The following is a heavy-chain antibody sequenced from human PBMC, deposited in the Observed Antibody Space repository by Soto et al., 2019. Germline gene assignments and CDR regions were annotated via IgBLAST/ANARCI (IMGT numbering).Heavy chain of an antibody. D-gene: IGHD3-10*01. CDR1: GGTFSSHA. CDR3: ARGMVRGIVTSTIEH. J-gene: IGHJ4*02. CDR2: ILPMVGTP. Sequence: QVQLVQSGAEVKKPGSSVNVSCKASGGTFSSHAINWVRQAPGQGLEWVGGILPMVGTPNYAQNFQDRVTIIADKSTRTAFMELRSLRSEDTAVYYCARGMVRGIVTSTIEHWGQGTLVTVSS. V-gene: IGHV1-69*06.